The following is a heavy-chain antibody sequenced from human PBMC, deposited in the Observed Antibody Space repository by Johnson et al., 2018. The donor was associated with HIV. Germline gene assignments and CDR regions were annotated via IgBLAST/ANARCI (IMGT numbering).Heavy chain of an antibody. CDR3: AKVSSWYFLRAFDI. D-gene: IGHD6-13*01. J-gene: IGHJ3*02. V-gene: IGHV3-66*01. Sequence: VQLVESGGGLVQPGGSLRLSCAASGFTVSTNYMSWIRQAPGKGLEWVSVIYSGDTTYYAGSVQGRFTISRDNSKNTLYLQMNSLRVDDTAIYYCAKVSSWYFLRAFDIWGQGTMVTVSS. CDR1: GFTVSTNY. CDR2: IYSGDTT.